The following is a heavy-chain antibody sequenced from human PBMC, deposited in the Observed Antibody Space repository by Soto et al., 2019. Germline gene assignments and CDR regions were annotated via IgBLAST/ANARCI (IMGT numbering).Heavy chain of an antibody. Sequence: KSSETLSLTCTVSGGSISSGGYYWSWIRQHPGKGLEWIGYIYYSGSTYYNPSLKSRVTISVDTSKNQFSLKLSSVTAADTAVYYCARSPGYCTNGVCYTGDAFDIWGQGTMVTVSS. J-gene: IGHJ3*02. CDR2: IYYSGST. D-gene: IGHD2-8*01. CDR1: GGSISSGGYY. V-gene: IGHV4-31*03. CDR3: ARSPGYCTNGVCYTGDAFDI.